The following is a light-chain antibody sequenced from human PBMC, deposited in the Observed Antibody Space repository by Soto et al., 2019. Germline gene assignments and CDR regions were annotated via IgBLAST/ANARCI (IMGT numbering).Light chain of an antibody. CDR1: QGISNY. CDR2: AAS. J-gene: IGKJ1*01. Sequence: DIQMNQSPSSLSASVGDRVTITCRASQGISNYLAWNQQKPGKVPKLLIYAASTLQSGVPSRFSGSGSGTDFTLSISSQQAEDVASYNCQKYNSAPWTFGQGTKAEIK. V-gene: IGKV1-27*01. CDR3: QKYNSAPWT.